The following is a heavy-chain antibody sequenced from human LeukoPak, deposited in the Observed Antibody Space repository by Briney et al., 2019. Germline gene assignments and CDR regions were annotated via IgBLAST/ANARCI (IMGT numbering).Heavy chain of an antibody. CDR3: ARGYDFWSGSSSGVFDV. CDR2: IHSGDAI. V-gene: IGHV3-53*01. J-gene: IGHJ3*01. Sequence: GGSLRLSCAVSGFNVGTDYMTWIRQAPGKGLVRVSIIHSGDAIYYSGSVKGRFTLSRDTYKKTLSLQMNNLRAEDTGVYYCARGYDFWSGSSSGVFDVWGQGTMVIGSS. CDR1: GFNVGTDY. D-gene: IGHD3-3*01.